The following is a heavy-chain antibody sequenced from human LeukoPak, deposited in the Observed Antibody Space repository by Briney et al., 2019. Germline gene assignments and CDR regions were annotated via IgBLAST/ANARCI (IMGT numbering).Heavy chain of an antibody. CDR2: ISVSSGST. J-gene: IGHJ4*02. D-gene: IGHD1-1*01. V-gene: IGHV3-23*01. CDR3: AKDRYSTDY. CDR1: GLSFSSYA. Sequence: PGGSLRLSCAASGLSFSSYAMSWVRQAPGKGLEWISTISVSSGSTYYADSVKGRFTISRDNSKNKLYLQMSSLRAEDTAVYYCAKDRYSTDYWGQGTLVTVSS.